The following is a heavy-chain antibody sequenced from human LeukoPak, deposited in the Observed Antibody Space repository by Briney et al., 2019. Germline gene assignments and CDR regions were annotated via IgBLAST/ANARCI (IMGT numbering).Heavy chain of an antibody. CDR1: GFTFDDYA. V-gene: IGHV3-9*03. CDR3: AKGYYGDYQAVPRFDP. Sequence: GRSLRLSCAASGFTFDDYAMHWVRQAPGKGLEWVSGISWNSGSIGYADSVKGRFTISRDNAKNSLYLQMNSLRAEDMALYYCAKGYYGDYQAVPRFDPWGQGTLVTVSS. D-gene: IGHD4-17*01. CDR2: ISWNSGSI. J-gene: IGHJ5*02.